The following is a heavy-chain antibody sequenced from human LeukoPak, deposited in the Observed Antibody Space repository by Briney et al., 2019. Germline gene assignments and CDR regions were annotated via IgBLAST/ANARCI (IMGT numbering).Heavy chain of an antibody. V-gene: IGHV4-34*01. CDR1: GGSFSDYF. D-gene: IGHD4-17*01. Sequence: SETLSLTCAVYGGSFSDYFWNWSRQTPGKGLEWIGEINHGGGTKYNPSLKSRATISVDTSKKQFSLNLTSVTAADTAVYYCARGEDGTGDYRPTYFDSWGQGTLVTVSS. J-gene: IGHJ4*02. CDR3: ARGEDGTGDYRPTYFDS. CDR2: INHGGGT.